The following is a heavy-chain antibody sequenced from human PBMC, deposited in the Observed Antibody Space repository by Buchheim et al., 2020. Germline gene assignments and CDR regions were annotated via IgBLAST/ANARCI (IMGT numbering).Heavy chain of an antibody. J-gene: IGHJ4*02. Sequence: EVQLVESGGGLVQPGESLRLSCTASEFTFSSYWMSWVRQAPGKGLEWVANIKQDGSEKYYVDSVKGRFTISRDYAKNSLYLQMNILRSEDTAVYYCASSYQAAYFDYWGQGTL. CDR2: IKQDGSEK. CDR1: EFTFSSYW. D-gene: IGHD2-2*01. V-gene: IGHV3-7*01. CDR3: ASSYQAAYFDY.